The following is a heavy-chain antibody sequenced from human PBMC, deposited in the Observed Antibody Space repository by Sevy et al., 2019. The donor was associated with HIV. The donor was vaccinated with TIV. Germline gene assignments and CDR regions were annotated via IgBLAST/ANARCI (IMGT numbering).Heavy chain of an antibody. D-gene: IGHD3-22*01. CDR2: ITSSGSTI. J-gene: IGHJ4*02. V-gene: IGHV3-48*03. Sequence: GGSLRLSCAASGFTFSNFEMNWVRQAPGKGLEWISYITSSGSTIYYADSVQGRFTISRANAKNSLFLQMNSLRAEDTAVYYCARATYYYDSSGPYYFDYWGQGTLVTVSS. CDR1: GFTFSNFE. CDR3: ARATYYYDSSGPYYFDY.